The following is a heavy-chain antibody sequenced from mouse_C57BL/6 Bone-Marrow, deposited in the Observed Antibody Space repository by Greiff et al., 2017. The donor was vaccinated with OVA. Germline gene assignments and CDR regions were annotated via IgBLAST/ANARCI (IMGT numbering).Heavy chain of an antibody. CDR1: GYTFTSHW. D-gene: IGHD3-2*01. CDR2: ILPGSGST. CDR3: AIDSSGFAY. J-gene: IGHJ3*01. V-gene: IGHV1-56*01. Sequence: QVQLQQSGPELVRPGASVKISCKASGYTFTSHWMQWVRQRPGQGLEWIGAILPGSGSTYYNEKFQGKATLPVDTSSSPAYMQLSSLTSEDSAVYFCAIDSSGFAYWGQGTLVTVSA.